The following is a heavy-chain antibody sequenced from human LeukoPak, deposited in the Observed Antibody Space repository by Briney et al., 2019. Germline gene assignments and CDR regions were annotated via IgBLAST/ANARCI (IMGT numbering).Heavy chain of an antibody. CDR1: GFTFSRHW. V-gene: IGHV3-74*01. Sequence: AGTLSLSCAASGFTFSRHWMHWVRQVQGKGLVWVSSISPDGGTTNYADSVKGRFTISRDNAKNTLYLQMNSLRGEDTAVYYCARDSSAGGGNTFDYWGQGTLVTVSS. CDR2: ISPDGGTT. CDR3: ARDSSAGGGNTFDY. D-gene: IGHD3-16*01. J-gene: IGHJ4*02.